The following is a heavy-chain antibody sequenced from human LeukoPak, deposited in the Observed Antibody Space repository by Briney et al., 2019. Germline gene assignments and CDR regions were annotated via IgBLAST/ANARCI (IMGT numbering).Heavy chain of an antibody. Sequence: ASVKVSCKASGYTFTGYYIHWVRQAPGQGLEWMGWISPNSGGSNLAQKFQGRVTMTRDTSISTAYMELSGLRSDDTAVYYCARDAIVRDYSNSDYWGQGTLVTVSS. D-gene: IGHD4-11*01. J-gene: IGHJ4*02. CDR3: ARDAIVRDYSNSDY. CDR1: GYTFTGYY. CDR2: ISPNSGGS. V-gene: IGHV1-2*02.